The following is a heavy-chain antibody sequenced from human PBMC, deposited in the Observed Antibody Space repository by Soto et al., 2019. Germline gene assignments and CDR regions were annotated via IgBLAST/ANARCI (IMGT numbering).Heavy chain of an antibody. D-gene: IGHD6-19*01. CDR3: ARDRGVAPPVAGNTHYYYYMDV. Sequence: QDQLVQSGAEVKKPGASVTVSCKASGYSFTNYGVTWVRQAPGQGLEWMGWISAFNGNTHYAQNLQGRVTMTTDAFTNTGYKELRRLRSEDTAVYYCARDRGVAPPVAGNTHYYYYMDVWGKGTTVTVSS. V-gene: IGHV1-18*01. J-gene: IGHJ6*03. CDR1: GYSFTNYG. CDR2: ISAFNGNT.